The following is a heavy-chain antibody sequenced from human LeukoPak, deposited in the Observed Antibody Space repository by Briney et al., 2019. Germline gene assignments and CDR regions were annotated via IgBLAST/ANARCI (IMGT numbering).Heavy chain of an antibody. CDR3: ARDPGYSAFDV. V-gene: IGHV3-7*01. CDR2: IKEDGSEK. Sequence: GGSLRLSCAASGFTFSSYWMSWVRQAPGKGAEFVANIKEDGSEKSYVDSAKGRFTISRDNAKKSVSLQMSSLRVEDTAVYYCARDPGYSAFDVWGQGAMVIVSS. J-gene: IGHJ3*01. CDR1: GFTFSSYW. D-gene: IGHD5-18*01.